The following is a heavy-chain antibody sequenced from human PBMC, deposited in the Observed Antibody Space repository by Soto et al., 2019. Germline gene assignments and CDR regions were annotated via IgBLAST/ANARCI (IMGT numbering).Heavy chain of an antibody. D-gene: IGHD2-21*02. J-gene: IGHJ6*02. CDR3: ARDLAYCGGDCYLKAIGIRNYGMDV. V-gene: IGHV3-33*01. CDR1: GFTFSSYG. CDR2: IWYDGSNK. Sequence: GGSLRLSCAASGFTFSSYGMHWVRQAPGKGLEWVAVIWYDGSNKYYADSVKGRFTISRDNSKNTLYLQMNSLRAEDTAVYYCARDLAYCGGDCYLKAIGIRNYGMDVWGQGTTVTVSS.